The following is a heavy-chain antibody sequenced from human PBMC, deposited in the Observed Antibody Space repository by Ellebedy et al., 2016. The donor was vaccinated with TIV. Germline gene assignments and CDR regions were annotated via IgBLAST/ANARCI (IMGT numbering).Heavy chain of an antibody. V-gene: IGHV4-30-4*01. D-gene: IGHD6-19*01. J-gene: IGHJ5*01. CDR1: GGSSSRGDFY. CDR3: TRGLSSAWYGDDDS. CDR2: FYDSENT. Sequence: MPSETLSLTCTVSGGSSSRGDFYWTWIRQPPGKGLEWVGNFYDSENTHYNPSLKSRVTISRDTSNSVVSLRLKSVTAADTAVYYCTRGLSSAWYGDDDSWGRGIQVTVSS.